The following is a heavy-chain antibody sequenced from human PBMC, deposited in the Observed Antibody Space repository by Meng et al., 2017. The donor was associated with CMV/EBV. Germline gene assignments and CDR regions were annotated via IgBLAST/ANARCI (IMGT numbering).Heavy chain of an antibody. J-gene: IGHJ4*02. CDR3: AKDRRWLLDY. CDR1: GFTFSSYA. D-gene: IGHD5-24*01. CDR2: ISGSGGST. Sequence: LSLTGAASGFTFSSYAMSWVRQAPGKGLEWVSAISGSGGSTYYADSVKGRFTISRDNSKNTLYLQMDSLRAEDTAVYYCAKDRRWLLDYWGQGTLVTVSS. V-gene: IGHV3-23*01.